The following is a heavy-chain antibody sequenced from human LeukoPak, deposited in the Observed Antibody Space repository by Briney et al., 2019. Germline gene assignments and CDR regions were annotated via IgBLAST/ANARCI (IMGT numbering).Heavy chain of an antibody. D-gene: IGHD6-19*01. J-gene: IGHJ3*02. Sequence: PGRSLRLSCAASGFTFSSYAMHWVRQAAGKGLEWVAIISYDGTNKYQADSVKGRFTISRDNSKNTLYLQMHSLRAEDTAVYYCASPSSGQSFDIWGQGTMVTVSS. CDR1: GFTFSSYA. CDR2: ISYDGTNK. CDR3: ASPSSGQSFDI. V-gene: IGHV3-30*14.